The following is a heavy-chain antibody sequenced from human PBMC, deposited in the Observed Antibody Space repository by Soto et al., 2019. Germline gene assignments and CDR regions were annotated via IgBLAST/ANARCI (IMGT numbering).Heavy chain of an antibody. CDR2: IIPIFGTA. CDR3: AAETYYYDSSGYLGFDY. Sequence: ASVKVSCKASGGTFSSYAISWVRQAPGQGLEWMGGIIPIFGTANYAQKFQGRVTITADESTSTAYMELSSLRSEDTAVYYCAAETYYYDSSGYLGFDYWGQGTLVTVSS. V-gene: IGHV1-69*13. J-gene: IGHJ4*02. CDR1: GGTFSSYA. D-gene: IGHD3-22*01.